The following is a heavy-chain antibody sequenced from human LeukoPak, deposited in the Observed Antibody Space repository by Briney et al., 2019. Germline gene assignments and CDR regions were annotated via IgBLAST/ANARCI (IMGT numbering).Heavy chain of an antibody. J-gene: IGHJ4*02. V-gene: IGHV3-30*18. CDR2: ISYDVGKK. CDR3: AKDPYDISGYYYGPTGGVDY. D-gene: IGHD3-22*01. Sequence: GGSLRLSCAASGFTFSSYGMHWVRQAPGKGLEWVAVISYDVGKKYYADSVKGRFTISRDNSKNTLYLQMNSLRAEDTAVYYCAKDPYDISGYYYGPTGGVDYWGQGTLVTVSS. CDR1: GFTFSSYG.